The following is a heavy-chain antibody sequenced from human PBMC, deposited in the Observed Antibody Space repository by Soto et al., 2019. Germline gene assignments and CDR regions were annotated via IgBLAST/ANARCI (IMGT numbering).Heavy chain of an antibody. CDR1: GGTFSSYT. D-gene: IGHD6-13*01. CDR2: IIPILGIA. CDR3: ASRVIAAAGTEIYYYYGMDV. V-gene: IGHV1-69*02. Sequence: GASVKVSCKASGGTFSSYTISWVRQAPGQGLEWMGRIIPILGIANYAQKFQGRVTITADKSTSTAYMELSSLRSEDTAVYYCASRVIAAAGTEIYYYYGMDVWGQGTTVTVSS. J-gene: IGHJ6*02.